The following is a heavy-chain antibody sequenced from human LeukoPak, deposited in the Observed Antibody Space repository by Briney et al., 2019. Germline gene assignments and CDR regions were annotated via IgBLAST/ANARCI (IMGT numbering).Heavy chain of an antibody. J-gene: IGHJ4*02. CDR1: GFTFSSYA. Sequence: GGFLRLSCAASGFTFSSYAMSWVRQAPGKGLEWVSAISGSGGSTYYADSVKGRFTISRDNSKNTLYLQMNSLRAGDTAVYYCAKAPWFGESYFDYWGQGTLVTVSS. CDR2: ISGSGGST. D-gene: IGHD3-10*01. CDR3: AKAPWFGESYFDY. V-gene: IGHV3-23*01.